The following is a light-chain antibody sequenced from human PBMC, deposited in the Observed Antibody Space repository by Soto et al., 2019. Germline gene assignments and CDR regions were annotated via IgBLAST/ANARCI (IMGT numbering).Light chain of an antibody. CDR2: EVS. V-gene: IGLV2-23*02. CDR1: SSDVGSYNL. J-gene: IGLJ1*01. CDR3: CSYGGSSYV. Sequence: QSALTQPASVSGSPGQSITISCTGTSSDVGSYNLVSWYQQHPGKAPKLMIYEVSKRPSGVSNRFSGSKSGNTASLTISGLQAEDEADYYCCSYGGSSYVCGTGTKLTVL.